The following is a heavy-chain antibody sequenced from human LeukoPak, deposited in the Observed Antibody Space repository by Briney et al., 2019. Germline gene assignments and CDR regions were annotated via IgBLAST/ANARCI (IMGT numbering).Heavy chain of an antibody. D-gene: IGHD6-13*01. J-gene: IGHJ4*02. CDR1: GFTFSDYS. CDR2: IHFSDI. V-gene: IGHV3-48*01. CDR3: ARAIGKQLDDTLDY. Sequence: PGGSLRLSCAASGFTFSDYSMNWVRQAPGQGLEWVSYIHFSDIFYADSVKGRFTVSRDSAKNSLYLQMNSLRSEDTAVYYCARAIGKQLDDTLDYWGQGTLVTVSS.